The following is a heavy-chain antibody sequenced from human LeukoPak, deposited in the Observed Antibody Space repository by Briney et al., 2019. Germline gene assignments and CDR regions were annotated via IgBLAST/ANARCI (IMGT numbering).Heavy chain of an antibody. Sequence: PSETLSLTCTVSGGSISSYYWSWIRQPPGKGLEWIGYFYYSGSTNYNPSLKSRVTISVDTTKNQFSLKLSSVTAADTAVYYCARRGGSSWYGDWFDPWGQGTLVTVSS. V-gene: IGHV4-59*08. CDR3: ARRGGSSWYGDWFDP. CDR1: GGSISSYY. D-gene: IGHD6-13*01. CDR2: FYYSGST. J-gene: IGHJ5*02.